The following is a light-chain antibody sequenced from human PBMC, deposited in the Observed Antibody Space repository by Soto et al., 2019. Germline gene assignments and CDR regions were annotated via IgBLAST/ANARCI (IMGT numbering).Light chain of an antibody. CDR1: QNIGTY. J-gene: IGKJ5*01. CDR3: EKYDSIPFT. CDR2: KAS. Sequence: DIQMTQSPSTLSASVGDRVTITCRASQNIGTYLAWYQQKPGKAPKFLIYKASSLESGVPSRFRGSGSGTEFSLTISSLQFDDSAMYYCEKYDSIPFTFGQGTRLEIK. V-gene: IGKV1-5*03.